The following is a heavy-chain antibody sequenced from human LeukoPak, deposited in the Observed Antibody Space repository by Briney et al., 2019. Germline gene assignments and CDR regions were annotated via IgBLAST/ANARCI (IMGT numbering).Heavy chain of an antibody. V-gene: IGHV3-30*18. CDR2: ISYDGSNK. D-gene: IGHD3-22*01. CDR1: GFTFRRYG. CDR3: AKDYYDSSGYPDY. J-gene: IGHJ4*02. Sequence: GGSLRLSCAASGFTFRRYGMHWVRQAPGKGLEWVAVISYDGSNKYYADSVKGRFTISRDNSKNTLYLQMNSLRAEDTAVYYCAKDYYDSSGYPDYWGQGTLVTVSS.